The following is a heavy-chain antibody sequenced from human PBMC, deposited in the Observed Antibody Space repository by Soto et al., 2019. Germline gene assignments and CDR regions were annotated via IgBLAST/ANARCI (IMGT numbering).Heavy chain of an antibody. CDR1: GYTVNTYR. Sequence: SVERSCEPYGYTVNTYRLHWFRQAPGQALEWMGVIHPSGGGTTYAQKFLGRVTVTRDTSTSTVFMELSSLRSDDTAVYYCARGAHIGVVNDSFDSCGQGTLFTLSS. CDR3: ARGAHIGVVNDSFDS. J-gene: IGHJ4*02. CDR2: IHPSGGGT. V-gene: IGHV1-46*02. D-gene: IGHD2-21*01.